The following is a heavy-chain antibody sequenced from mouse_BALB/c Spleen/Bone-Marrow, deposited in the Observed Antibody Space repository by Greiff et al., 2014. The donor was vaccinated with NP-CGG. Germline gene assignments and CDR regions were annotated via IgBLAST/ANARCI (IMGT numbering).Heavy chain of an antibody. CDR2: IYPSDSYT. Sequence: QVQLKQSGAELVRPGASVKLSCKASGYTFTSYWINWVKQRPGQGLEWIGNIYPSDSYTNYNQKSKDKATLTVDKSSSTAYMQLSSPTSEDSAVYYCTRRDRYDYYAMDYWGQGTSVTVSS. J-gene: IGHJ4*01. V-gene: IGHV1-69*02. CDR3: TRRDRYDYYAMDY. CDR1: GYTFTSYW. D-gene: IGHD2-14*01.